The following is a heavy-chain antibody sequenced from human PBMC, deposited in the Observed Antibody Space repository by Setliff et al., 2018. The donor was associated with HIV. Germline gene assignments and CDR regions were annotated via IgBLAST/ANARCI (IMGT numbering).Heavy chain of an antibody. Sequence: QAGGSLRLSCAASGFTFYSSAMSWVRQSPGQGLEWVAIIWYDGSKKYYADSVKGRFTISRDNAKNSLSLQMNSLRAEDTAVYYCAKMGSPVGPDAFDIWGQGTMVTVSS. CDR1: GFTFYSSA. CDR2: IWYDGSKK. D-gene: IGHD3-16*01. V-gene: IGHV3-33*03. CDR3: AKMGSPVGPDAFDI. J-gene: IGHJ3*02.